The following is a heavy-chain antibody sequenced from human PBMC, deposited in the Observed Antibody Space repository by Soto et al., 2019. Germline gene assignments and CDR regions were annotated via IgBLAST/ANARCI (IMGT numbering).Heavy chain of an antibody. CDR3: ARYRSGSYSINHLDQ. Sequence: SETLSLTCTLSGGSINTNTYFWAWIRQPPGQGLEWIGSNGGNAYGNSYYNPSLKSRVTISVDTSKNQFSLKLSSVTAADTAVYYCARYRSGSYSINHLDQWGQGTLVTVSS. D-gene: IGHD3-10*01. CDR1: GGSINTNTYF. CDR2: NGGNAYGNS. V-gene: IGHV4-39*01. J-gene: IGHJ4*02.